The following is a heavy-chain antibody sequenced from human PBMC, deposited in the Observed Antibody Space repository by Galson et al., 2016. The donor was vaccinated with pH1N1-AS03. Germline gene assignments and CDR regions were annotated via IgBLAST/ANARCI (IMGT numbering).Heavy chain of an antibody. Sequence: SLRLSCAVGGFTFSDYAMHWVRQAPGKGLEYVSAISSDASGTYYANSVKGRFTISRDNSKNTVYLQMGSLRAEDMAVYYCARRRSYYDFWSGYSDYWGQGTLVTVSS. D-gene: IGHD3-3*01. CDR3: ARRRSYYDFWSGYSDY. CDR2: ISSDASGT. J-gene: IGHJ4*02. CDR1: GFTFSDYA. V-gene: IGHV3-64*01.